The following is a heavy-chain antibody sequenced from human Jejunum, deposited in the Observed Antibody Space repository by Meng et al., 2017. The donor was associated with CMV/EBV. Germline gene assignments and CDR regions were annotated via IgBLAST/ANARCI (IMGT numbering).Heavy chain of an antibody. Sequence: RLSCAASGFTFSAYGMNWVRQAPGKGLEWDSLISGSTPYIYYADSVKGRFTISRDNAKNSVYLQMNSLRAEDTAVYYCARGVFDSWGQGTLVTVSS. CDR2: ISGSTPYI. CDR1: GFTFSAYG. CDR3: ARGVFDS. J-gene: IGHJ4*02. D-gene: IGHD2-8*01. V-gene: IGHV3-21*01.